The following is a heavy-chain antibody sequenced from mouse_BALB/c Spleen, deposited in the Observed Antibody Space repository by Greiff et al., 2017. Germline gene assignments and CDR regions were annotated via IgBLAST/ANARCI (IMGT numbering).Heavy chain of an antibody. V-gene: IGHV5-6*01. CDR1: GFTFSSYG. CDR2: ISSGGSYT. J-gene: IGHJ4*01. Sequence: EVQRVESGGDLVKPGGSLKLSCAASGFTFSSYGMSWVRQTPDKRLEWVATISSGGSYTYYPDSVKGRFTISRDNAKNTLYLQMSSLKSEDTAMYYCARERSNYAMDYWGQGTSVTVSS. CDR3: ARERSNYAMDY.